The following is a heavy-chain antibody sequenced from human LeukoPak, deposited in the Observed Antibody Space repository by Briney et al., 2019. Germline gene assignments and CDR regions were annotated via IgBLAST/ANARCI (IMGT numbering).Heavy chain of an antibody. J-gene: IGHJ4*02. D-gene: IGHD2-15*01. Sequence: GGSLRLSCAASGFTFSSYAMSWDRQAPGKGLEWVSAISGSGGSTYYADSVKGRFTISRDNAENSLYLQMNSLRAEDTAVYYCARRASGGRCFDYWGQGTLVTVSS. CDR3: ARRASGGRCFDY. CDR2: ISGSGGST. CDR1: GFTFSSYA. V-gene: IGHV3-23*01.